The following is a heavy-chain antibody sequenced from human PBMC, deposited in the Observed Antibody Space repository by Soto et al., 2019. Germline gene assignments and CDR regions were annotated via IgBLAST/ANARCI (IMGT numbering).Heavy chain of an antibody. V-gene: IGHV3-15*01. CDR3: TTEGWDIVVVPAAILTFDY. J-gene: IGHJ4*02. CDR2: IKSKTDGGTT. D-gene: IGHD2-2*01. Sequence: EVQLVESGGGLVKPGGSLRLSCAASGFTFSNAWMSWVRQAPGKGLEWVGRIKSKTDGGTTDYAAPVKGRFTISRDDSKNTLYLQMNSLKTEDTAVYYCTTEGWDIVVVPAAILTFDYWGQGTLVTVSS. CDR1: GFTFSNAW.